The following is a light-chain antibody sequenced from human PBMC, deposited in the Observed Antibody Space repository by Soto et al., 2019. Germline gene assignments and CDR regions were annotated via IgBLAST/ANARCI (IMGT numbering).Light chain of an antibody. CDR3: QQYGYSPIT. J-gene: IGKJ5*01. Sequence: EIVLTQSPGTLSFSPGERATLSCRASQSVSSSHLAWYQHKPGQAPRLLIYAASSRATGSPDRFSGGGSGTDFTLTISRLEPEDFAAYYCQQYGYSPITFGQGTRLEIK. V-gene: IGKV3-20*01. CDR1: QSVSSSH. CDR2: AAS.